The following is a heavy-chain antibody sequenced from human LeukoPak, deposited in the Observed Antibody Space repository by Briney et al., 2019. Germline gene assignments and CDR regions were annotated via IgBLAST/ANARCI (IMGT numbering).Heavy chain of an antibody. Sequence: GGSLRLSCAASGFTFRSHATSWVRQAPGKGLEWVSAISGSGGSTYYADSVKGRFTISRDNAKNSLYLQMNSLRAEDTAVYYCARDSSSGYYDYWGQGTLVTVSS. D-gene: IGHD3-22*01. CDR1: GFTFRSHA. V-gene: IGHV3-23*01. J-gene: IGHJ4*02. CDR3: ARDSSSGYYDY. CDR2: ISGSGGST.